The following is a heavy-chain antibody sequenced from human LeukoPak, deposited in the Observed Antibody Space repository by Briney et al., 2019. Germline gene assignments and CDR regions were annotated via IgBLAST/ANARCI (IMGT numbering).Heavy chain of an antibody. V-gene: IGHV3-30-3*01. D-gene: IGHD3-22*01. CDR2: ILHYGSNK. CDR3: GRDGDSSGYFYFDN. CDR1: VFTFSSYA. J-gene: IGHJ4*02. Sequence: GRSLRLSCAASVFTFSSYAMHWVRQAPGKGLECVAGILHYGSNKYYADSVKGRFTISRDNSKNTLSLQMNSLRADDTAVYYCGRDGDSSGYFYFDNWGQGTLVTVSS.